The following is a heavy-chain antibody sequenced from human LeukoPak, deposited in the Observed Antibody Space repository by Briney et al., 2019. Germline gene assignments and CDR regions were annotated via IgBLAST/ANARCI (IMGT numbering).Heavy chain of an antibody. CDR3: ARGFWNSAFDY. D-gene: IGHD1-7*01. J-gene: IGHJ4*02. CDR2: FYYSGST. Sequence: PSETLSLTCSVSGGSISSSSYYWDWIRQPPGKGLEWIGSFYYSGSTYYNPSLKSRVTISPDTSKNQFSLKLNSVTAADTAVYYCARGFWNSAFDYWGQGTLVTVSS. V-gene: IGHV4-39*01. CDR1: GGSISSSSYY.